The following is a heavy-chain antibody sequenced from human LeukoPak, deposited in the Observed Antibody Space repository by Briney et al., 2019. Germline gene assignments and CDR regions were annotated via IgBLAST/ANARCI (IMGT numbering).Heavy chain of an antibody. CDR3: ARGVGAAYYYYYGMDV. CDR1: GFTFSSYS. D-gene: IGHD1-26*01. Sequence: PGGSLRLSCAASGFTFSSYSMNWVRQAPGKGLEWVSYISSSSSTIYYADSVKGRFTISRDNAKNSLYLQMNSLRAEDTAVYYCARGVGAAYYYYYGMDVWGQGTTVTVSS. J-gene: IGHJ6*02. V-gene: IGHV3-48*01. CDR2: ISSSSSTI.